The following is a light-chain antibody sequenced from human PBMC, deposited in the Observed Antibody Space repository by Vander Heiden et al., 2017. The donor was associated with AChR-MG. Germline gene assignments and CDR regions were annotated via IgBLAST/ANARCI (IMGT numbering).Light chain of an antibody. CDR3: QQSDIMPLT. CDR1: QAVTY. J-gene: IGKJ4*01. CDR2: DGS. V-gene: IGKV1-39*01. Sequence: DIQMTQSPSSLSASVGDKVTITCRASQAVTYLNWYQQRPGGAPKLLMYDGSNLRGGVPSRFSGSGSGADFTLTISSLQPEDFATYYCQQSDIMPLTFGGGTKVEIK.